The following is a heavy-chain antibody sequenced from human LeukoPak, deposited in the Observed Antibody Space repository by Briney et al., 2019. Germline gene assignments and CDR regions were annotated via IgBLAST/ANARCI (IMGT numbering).Heavy chain of an antibody. CDR2: ITSTSSYI. V-gene: IGHV3-21*01. D-gene: IGHD6-19*01. Sequence: GRSLRLSCSASGXTFSTYDMNWVRQAPGKGLEWVSSITSTSSYIYYADSVKGRFTISRDNVNNLLFLQMDSLRAEDTAVYYCARYVGPNIAVAGSDYWGQGTLVTVSS. CDR3: ARYVGPNIAVAGSDY. J-gene: IGHJ4*02. CDR1: GXTFSTYD.